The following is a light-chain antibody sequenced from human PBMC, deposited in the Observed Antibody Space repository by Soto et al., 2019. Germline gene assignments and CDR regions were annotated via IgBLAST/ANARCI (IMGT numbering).Light chain of an antibody. CDR3: QQYGSSAIT. CDR2: GAS. V-gene: IGKV3-20*01. J-gene: IGKJ5*01. CDR1: QSVSSSY. Sequence: EIVLTQSPGTLSLSPGERATLSCRASQSVSSSYLAWYQQKPGQAPRLLIYGASSRATGIPDRFSGSGSGTDFTLTINRLEPEDFAVYYCQQYGSSAITFGQGTRLEI.